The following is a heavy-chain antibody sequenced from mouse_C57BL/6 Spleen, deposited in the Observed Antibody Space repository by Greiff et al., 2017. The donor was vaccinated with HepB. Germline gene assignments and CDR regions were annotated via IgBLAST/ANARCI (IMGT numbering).Heavy chain of an antibody. CDR3: ARVSTDGSSWWYFDV. CDR2: ILPGSGSI. Sequence: QVQLQQSGAELMKPGASVKLSCKAPGYTFTGYWIEWVKQRPGHGLEWIGEILPGSGSINYNEKFKGKATFTADTSSNTAYMQLSSLTTEDSAIYYCARVSTDGSSWWYFDVWGTGTTVTVSS. V-gene: IGHV1-9*01. D-gene: IGHD1-1*01. CDR1: GYTFTGYW. J-gene: IGHJ1*03.